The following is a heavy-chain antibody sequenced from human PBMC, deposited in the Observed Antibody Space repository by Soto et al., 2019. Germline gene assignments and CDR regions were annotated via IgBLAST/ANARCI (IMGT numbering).Heavy chain of an antibody. D-gene: IGHD2-2*01. Sequence: SETLSLTCTVSGGSISSYYWSWIRQPPGKGLEWIGYIYYSGSTNYNPSLASRVTISLDTSKNQVSLKLSSVTAADTAVYSCARGHQLLLTWGQGTLVTVSS. CDR3: ARGHQLLLT. CDR1: GGSISSYY. V-gene: IGHV4-59*08. CDR2: IYYSGST. J-gene: IGHJ5*02.